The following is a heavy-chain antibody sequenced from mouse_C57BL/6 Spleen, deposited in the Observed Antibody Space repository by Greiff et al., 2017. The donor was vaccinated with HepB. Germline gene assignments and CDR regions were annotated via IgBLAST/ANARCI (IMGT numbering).Heavy chain of an antibody. J-gene: IGHJ2*01. CDR3: ARHYGSSYEGYFDY. CDR2: IYPGAGDT. V-gene: IGHV1-80*01. Sequence: VQLQQSGAELVKPGASVKISCKASGYAFSSYWMNWVKQRPGKGLEWIGQIYPGAGDTNYNGKFKGKATLTADKSSSTAYMQLSSLTSEDSAVYFCARHYGSSYEGYFDYWGQGTTLTVSS. D-gene: IGHD1-1*01. CDR1: GYAFSSYW.